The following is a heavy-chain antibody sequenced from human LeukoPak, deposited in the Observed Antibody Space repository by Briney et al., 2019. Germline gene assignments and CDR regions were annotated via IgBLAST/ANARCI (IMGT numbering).Heavy chain of an antibody. CDR3: ARGYSSGGGPFDR. CDR2: FWYDASRE. J-gene: IGHJ5*02. D-gene: IGHD6-19*01. V-gene: IGHV3-33*01. CDR1: GFTFSSSG. Sequence: GGSLRLSCAASGFTFSSSGMQSVRQAPGKGLEWVSVFWYDASREYYADSVKGRFTISRDSSKNTLYLQMNGLRAEDTAVYYCARGYSSGGGPFDRWGQGTLVTVSS.